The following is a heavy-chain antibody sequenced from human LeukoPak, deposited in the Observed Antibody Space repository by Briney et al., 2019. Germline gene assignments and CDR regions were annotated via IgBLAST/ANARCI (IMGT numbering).Heavy chain of an antibody. V-gene: IGHV3-7*01. D-gene: IGHD1-26*01. CDR3: ARGRPVGAPKKGTHY. CDR2: TSQDGSEK. CDR1: GFTCFTHW. Sequence: GGSLRLSCAASGFTCFTHWMNWVRQAPGKGLEWVATTSQDGSEKYYVDSVKGRFTISRDNAKNSLYLQMNSLGGEDTAGYYCARGRPVGAPKKGTHYWGQGTLVTVSS. J-gene: IGHJ4*02.